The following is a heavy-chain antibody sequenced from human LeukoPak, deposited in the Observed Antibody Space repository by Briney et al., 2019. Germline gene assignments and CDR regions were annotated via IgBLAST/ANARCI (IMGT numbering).Heavy chain of an antibody. CDR3: AKVQLSGRSGRAYGMDV. CDR1: GFTFSDYY. V-gene: IGHV3-23*01. CDR2: TSGSGGST. D-gene: IGHD3-10*01. J-gene: IGHJ6*02. Sequence: PGGSLRLSCAASGFTFSDYYMSWIRQAPGKGLEWVSATSGSGGSTYYADSVKGRFTISRDNSKNTLYLQMNSLRAEDTAVYYCAKVQLSGRSGRAYGMDVWGQGTTVTVSS.